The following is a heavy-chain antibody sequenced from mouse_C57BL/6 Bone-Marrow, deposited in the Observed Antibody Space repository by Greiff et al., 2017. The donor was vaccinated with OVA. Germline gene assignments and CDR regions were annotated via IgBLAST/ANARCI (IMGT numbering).Heavy chain of an antibody. J-gene: IGHJ3*01. CDR1: GYAFTNYL. CDR2: INPGSGGT. V-gene: IGHV1-54*01. CDR3: ARSRLRPAWFAY. Sequence: QVQLQQSGAELVRPGTSVKVSCKASGYAFTNYLIEWVKQRPGQGLEWIGVINPGSGGTNYNEKFKGKATLTADKSSSTAYMQLSSLTSEDSAVYFCARSRLRPAWFAYWGQGTLVTVSA. D-gene: IGHD2-4*01.